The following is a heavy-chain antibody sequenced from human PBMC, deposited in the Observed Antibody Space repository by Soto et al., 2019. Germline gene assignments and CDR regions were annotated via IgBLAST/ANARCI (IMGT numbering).Heavy chain of an antibody. CDR1: GFTFSSYA. CDR3: ANAGSDYYAPLDH. Sequence: EVQLLESGGGLVQPGGSLRLSCAASGFTFSSYAMSWVRQAPGKGLEWVSVIPGSGGSTYYADSVKGRFTISRDNSKNMLDVQMNGLRAEDTAVYYCANAGSDYYAPLDHGGQGTRVTVSS. D-gene: IGHD3-22*01. CDR2: IPGSGGST. V-gene: IGHV3-23*01. J-gene: IGHJ4*02.